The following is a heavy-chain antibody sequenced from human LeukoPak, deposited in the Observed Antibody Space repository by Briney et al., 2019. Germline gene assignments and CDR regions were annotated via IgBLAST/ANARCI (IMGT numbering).Heavy chain of an antibody. CDR2: IYPGDSDT. D-gene: IGHD5-18*01. CDR3: ARAVDTAMVHFPGFDP. J-gene: IGHJ5*02. CDR1: GYSFTSYW. Sequence: GESLKISCKGSGYSFTSYWIGWVRRMPGKGLEWMGIIYPGDSDTRYSPSFQGQVTISVDKSISTAYLQWSSLKASDTAMYYCARAVDTAMVHFPGFDPWGQGTLVTVSS. V-gene: IGHV5-51*01.